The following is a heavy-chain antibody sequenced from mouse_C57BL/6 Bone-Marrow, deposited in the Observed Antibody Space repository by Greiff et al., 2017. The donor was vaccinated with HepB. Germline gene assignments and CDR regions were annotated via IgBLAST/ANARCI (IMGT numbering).Heavy chain of an antibody. CDR1: GYTFTDYE. Sequence: QVQLQQSGAELVRPGASVTLSCKASGYTFTDYEMHWVKQTPVHGLEWIGAIDPETGGTAYNQKFKGKAILTADKSSSTAYMELRSLTSEDSAVYYCTREGLYYGYDEGYYFDYWGQGTTLTVSS. V-gene: IGHV1-15*01. CDR2: IDPETGGT. CDR3: TREGLYYGYDEGYYFDY. J-gene: IGHJ2*01. D-gene: IGHD2-2*01.